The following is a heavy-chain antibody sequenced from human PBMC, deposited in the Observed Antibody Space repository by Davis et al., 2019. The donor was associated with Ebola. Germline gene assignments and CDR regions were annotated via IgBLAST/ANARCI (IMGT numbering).Heavy chain of an antibody. J-gene: IGHJ6*02. V-gene: IGHV3-23*01. Sequence: GGSLRLSCAASGFTFSSYAMSWVRQAPGKGLEWVSAISGSGGSTYYADSVKGRFTISRDNSKNTLYLQMNSLRAEDTAVYYCAKDQSWGLVSHYYYYYGMDVWGQGTTVTVSS. CDR1: GFTFSSYA. CDR3: AKDQSWGLVSHYYYYYGMDV. D-gene: IGHD3/OR15-3a*01. CDR2: ISGSGGST.